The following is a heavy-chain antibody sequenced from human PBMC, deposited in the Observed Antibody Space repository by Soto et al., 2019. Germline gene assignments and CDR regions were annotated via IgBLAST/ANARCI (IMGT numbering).Heavy chain of an antibody. D-gene: IGHD6-6*01. CDR1: GFAFGTYA. V-gene: IGHV3-23*01. Sequence: VQLLESGGGMVQPGGSLRLSCGASGFAFGTYAMNWVRQAPGKGLEWVSGISSRGGSTFYADSVQGRFIISRDNSKNTLYWQRDNLRVEDTAIYSWAKGGAEMLVYYYYFVWTSGAKGPRSPSP. CDR3: AKGGAEMLVYYYYFVWTS. J-gene: IGHJ6*02. CDR2: ISSRGGST.